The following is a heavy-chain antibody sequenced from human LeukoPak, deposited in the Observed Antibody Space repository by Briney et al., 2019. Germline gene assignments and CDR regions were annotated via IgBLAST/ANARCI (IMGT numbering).Heavy chain of an antibody. D-gene: IGHD4/OR15-4a*01. CDR2: ISSSGSTI. Sequence: GGSLRLSCAASGFTFREYYMSWIRQAPGKGLEWVSYISSSGSTIYYADSVKGRFTISRDNAKNSLYLQMNSLRAEDTAVYYCARAATIRDDYADYWGQGTLVTVSS. CDR3: ARAATIRDDYADY. J-gene: IGHJ4*02. V-gene: IGHV3-11*01. CDR1: GFTFREYY.